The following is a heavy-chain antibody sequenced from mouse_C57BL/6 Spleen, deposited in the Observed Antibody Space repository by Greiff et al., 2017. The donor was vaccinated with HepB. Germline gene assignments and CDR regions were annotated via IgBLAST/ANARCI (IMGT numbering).Heavy chain of an antibody. CDR2: IYPRSGNT. Sequence: PLQQSGAELARPGASVKLSCKASGYTFTSYGISWVKQRTGQGLEWIGEIYPRSGNTYYNEKFKGKATLTADKSSSPAYMELRSLTSEDSDVYFCARCHDGYCAAYWGQGTLVTVSA. V-gene: IGHV1-81*01. D-gene: IGHD2-3*01. J-gene: IGHJ3*01. CDR3: ARCHDGYCAAY. CDR1: GYTFTSYG.